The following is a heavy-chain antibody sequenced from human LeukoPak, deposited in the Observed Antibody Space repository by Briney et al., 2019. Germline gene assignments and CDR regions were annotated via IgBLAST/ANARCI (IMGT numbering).Heavy chain of an antibody. CDR2: INPNSGGT. CDR1: GYTFTGYY. V-gene: IGHV1-2*02. Sequence: ASVKVSCKASGYTFTGYYMHWVRQAPGQGLEWMGWINPNSGGTNYAQKFQGRVTMTRDTSISTAYMELSRLRSDDTAVYYCARVRLITMIVVDYFDYWGQGTLVTVSS. J-gene: IGHJ4*02. D-gene: IGHD3-22*01. CDR3: ARVRLITMIVVDYFDY.